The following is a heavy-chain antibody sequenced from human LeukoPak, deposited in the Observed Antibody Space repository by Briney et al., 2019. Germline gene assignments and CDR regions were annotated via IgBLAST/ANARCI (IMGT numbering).Heavy chain of an antibody. D-gene: IGHD3-10*01. CDR2: INHSGST. V-gene: IGHV4-38-2*02. CDR3: ARSDGYGLVGI. CDR1: GYSISTGYY. Sequence: NTSETLSLTCTASGYSISTGYYWSWIRQPPGKGLEWIGEINHSGSTNYNPSLKSRVTISVDTSKNQFSLKLSSVTAADTAVYYCARSDGYGLVGIWGQGTMVTVSS. J-gene: IGHJ3*02.